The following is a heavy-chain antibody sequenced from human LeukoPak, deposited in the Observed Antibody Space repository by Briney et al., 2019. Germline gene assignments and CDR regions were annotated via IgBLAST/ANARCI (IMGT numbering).Heavy chain of an antibody. V-gene: IGHV3-11*05. CDR1: GFXFSDYY. D-gene: IGHD2-2*01. J-gene: IGHJ4*02. Sequence: GGSLRLSCAASGFXFSDYYMSWIRQAPGKGLEWVSYISSSSSYTNYADSVKGRFTISRDNAKNSLYLQMNSLRAEDTAVYYCARDQAGGVVVPAAYDYWGQGTLVTISS. CDR2: ISSSSSYT. CDR3: ARDQAGGVVVPAAYDY.